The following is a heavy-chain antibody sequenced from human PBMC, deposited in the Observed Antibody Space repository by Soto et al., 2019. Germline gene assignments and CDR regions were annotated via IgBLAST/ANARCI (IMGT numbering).Heavy chain of an antibody. Sequence: QVLLQESGPGLVQPSGTLSLSCVVSGVSISSNYYWGWVRQPPGKGLEWLGDISHIESVNYNPSLKSRVTISMDKSQNPFSLKVNSVTAADTAVYYCARSFGWYAIDYWGQGTLVIVSS. J-gene: IGHJ4*02. V-gene: IGHV4-4*02. CDR2: ISHIESV. CDR3: ARSFGWYAIDY. CDR1: GVSISSNYY. D-gene: IGHD6-19*01.